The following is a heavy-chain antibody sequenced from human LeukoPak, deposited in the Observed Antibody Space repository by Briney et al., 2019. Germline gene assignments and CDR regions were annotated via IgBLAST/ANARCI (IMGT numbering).Heavy chain of an antibody. Sequence: ASVTVSCKASGYTFTKYYIHWVRQAPGQGLEWMGLINPGGDNTNYAQNFQGRVTMTRDTSTSTVYMELSSLRPEDTAIYYCARIRDGYNDAYDIWGQGTVVTVPS. V-gene: IGHV1-46*01. CDR3: ARIRDGYNDAYDI. CDR2: INPGGDNT. J-gene: IGHJ3*02. CDR1: GYTFTKYY. D-gene: IGHD5-24*01.